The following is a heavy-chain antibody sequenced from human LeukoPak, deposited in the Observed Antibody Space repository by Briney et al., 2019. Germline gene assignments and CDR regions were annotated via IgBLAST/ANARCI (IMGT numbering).Heavy chain of an antibody. J-gene: IGHJ3*02. V-gene: IGHV3-23*01. Sequence: GGSLRLSCTTSKFNFNSYGMTWVRQAPGRGLEWVSSISGSGGSTQYAASVQGRFTISRDNSKNTLYLQMNSLRAEDTAIYYCAKDPSGDYIGTFEMWGQGTMVTVSS. CDR3: AKDPSGDYIGTFEM. CDR2: ISGSGGST. CDR1: KFNFNSYG. D-gene: IGHD4-17*01.